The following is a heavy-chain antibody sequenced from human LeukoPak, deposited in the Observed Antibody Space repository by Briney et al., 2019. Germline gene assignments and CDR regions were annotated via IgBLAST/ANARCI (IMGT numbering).Heavy chain of an antibody. Sequence: PSETLSLTCTVSGDSINNYYWSWIRQPPGKGLEYIGYIYYSGSTNYNPSLKSRVTMSVATSKNQFSLKLSSVTVAATAVYYCARPYYYGSGNYYNWYLDLWGRGTLVTVSS. V-gene: IGHV4-59*01. CDR1: GDSINNYY. J-gene: IGHJ2*01. D-gene: IGHD3-10*01. CDR3: ARPYYYGSGNYYNWYLDL. CDR2: IYYSGST.